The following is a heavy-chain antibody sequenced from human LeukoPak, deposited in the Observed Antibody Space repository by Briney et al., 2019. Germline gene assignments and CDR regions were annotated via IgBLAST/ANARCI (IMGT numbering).Heavy chain of an antibody. CDR3: AKGRGFRVWDPWDN. D-gene: IGHD3-16*01. CDR1: VFTFSSYE. V-gene: IGHV3-23*01. J-gene: IGHJ4*02. CDR2: ITNSGEHT. Sequence: GGSLRLSCAASVFTFSSYEMNCVRQAPGKGLEWVSGITNSGEHTYYADSVKGRFTMSRDNSKNTLLLEMNSLRVEDTAVYYCAKGRGFRVWDPWDNWGQGTLITVSS.